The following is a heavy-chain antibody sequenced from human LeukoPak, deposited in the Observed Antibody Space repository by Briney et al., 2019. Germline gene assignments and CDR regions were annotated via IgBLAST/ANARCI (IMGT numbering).Heavy chain of an antibody. CDR1: GFTFSSYS. CDR2: ISSSSSYI. D-gene: IGHD6-6*01. V-gene: IGHV3-21*01. Sequence: GGSLRLSCAASGFTFSSYSMNWVRQAPGKGLGWVSSISSSSSYIYYADSVKGRFTISRDNAKNSLYLQMNSLRAEDTAVYYCARVGAAQANYYYYMDVWGKGTTVTVSS. J-gene: IGHJ6*03. CDR3: ARVGAAQANYYYYMDV.